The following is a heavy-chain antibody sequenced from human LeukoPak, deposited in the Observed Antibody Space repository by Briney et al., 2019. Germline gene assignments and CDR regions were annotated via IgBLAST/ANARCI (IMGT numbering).Heavy chain of an antibody. CDR1: GFTVSSNY. J-gene: IGHJ4*02. V-gene: IGHV3-66*01. CDR3: AKDVSGSNYFDN. Sequence: GSLRLSCAASGFTVSSNYMSWVRQAPGKGLEWVSVIYSGGDTHYADSVKGRFTISRDNSKNTLYLQINGLRAEDTAVYYCAKDVSGSNYFDNWGQGTLVTVS. CDR2: IYSGGDT. D-gene: IGHD2-8*01.